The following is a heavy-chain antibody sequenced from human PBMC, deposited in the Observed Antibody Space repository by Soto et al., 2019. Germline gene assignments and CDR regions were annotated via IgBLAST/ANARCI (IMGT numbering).Heavy chain of an antibody. D-gene: IGHD6-19*01. CDR2: IDPSDSYT. CDR3: ARQPAVAGLSWFDP. CDR1: EYSFTNSW. J-gene: IGHJ5*02. V-gene: IGHV5-10-1*01. Sequence: GESLKISCRGAEYSFTNSWINWVRQMSGKGLEWMGRIDPSDSYTIYSPSFQGHVTISADKSISTAYLQWGSLKASDTAMYYCARQPAVAGLSWFDPWGQGTLVTVSS.